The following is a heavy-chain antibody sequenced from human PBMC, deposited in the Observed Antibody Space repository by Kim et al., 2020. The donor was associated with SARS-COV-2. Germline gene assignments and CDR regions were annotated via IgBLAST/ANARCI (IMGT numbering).Heavy chain of an antibody. CDR3: AKRKDYFDY. CDR2: GST. V-gene: IGHV3-23*01. J-gene: IGHJ4*02. Sequence: GSTYYADSSEGRFTISRDNSKNTLYLQMNSLRAEDTAVYYCAKRKDYFDYWGQGTLVTVSS.